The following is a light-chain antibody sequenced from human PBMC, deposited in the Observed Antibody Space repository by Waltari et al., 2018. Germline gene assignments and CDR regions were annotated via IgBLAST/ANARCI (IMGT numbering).Light chain of an antibody. J-gene: IGKJ2*01. CDR3: QQYYSTPYT. Sequence: DIVMTQSPDSLAVSLGERATINCKSSQSVLYSSNNNNYLAWYQQKPGQSPKLLSYWASTRESGVPDRFSGSGSGADFTLTISTLQAEDVAVYYCQQYYSTPYTFGQGTRLEIK. V-gene: IGKV4-1*01. CDR1: QSVLYSSNNNNY. CDR2: WAS.